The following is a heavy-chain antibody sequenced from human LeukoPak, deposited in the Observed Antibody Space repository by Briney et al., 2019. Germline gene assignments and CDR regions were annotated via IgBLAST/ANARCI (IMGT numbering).Heavy chain of an antibody. D-gene: IGHD4-17*01. CDR3: ARQGYGDYVVY. V-gene: IGHV4-59*08. J-gene: IGHJ4*02. CDR1: GGSISRYY. CDR2: IYYSGST. Sequence: SETLSLTCTVSGGSISRYYWSWIRQPPGKGLEWIGYIYYSGSTNYNPSLKSRVTISVDTSKNQFSLKLSSVTAADTAVYYCARQGYGDYVVYWGQGTLVTVSS.